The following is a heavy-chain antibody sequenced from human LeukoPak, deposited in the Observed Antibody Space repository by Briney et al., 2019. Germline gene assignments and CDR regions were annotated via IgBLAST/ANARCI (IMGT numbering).Heavy chain of an antibody. J-gene: IGHJ6*02. CDR2: ISSSGSTI. CDR3: AREVQLWFSYGMDV. Sequence: PGGSLRLSCAASGFTFSSYSMNWVRQAPGKGLEWVSYISSSGSTIYYADSVKGRFTISRDNAKNSLYLQMNSLRAEDTAVYYCAREVQLWFSYGMDVWGQGTTVTVSS. D-gene: IGHD5-18*01. CDR1: GFTFSSYS. V-gene: IGHV3-48*04.